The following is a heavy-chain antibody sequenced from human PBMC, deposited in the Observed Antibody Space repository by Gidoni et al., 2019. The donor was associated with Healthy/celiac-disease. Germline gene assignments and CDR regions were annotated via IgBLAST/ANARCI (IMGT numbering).Heavy chain of an antibody. CDR2: ISAYNGNT. Sequence: QVQLVQSGAEVKKPGASVKVSCKASGYTFTSYGTSWVRQAPGQGLEWMGWISAYNGNTNYAQELQGRVTMTTDTSTSTAYMELRSLGSDNTTVYYCARNGKYYDILTGYGGPFDYWGQGTLVTVSS. J-gene: IGHJ4*02. V-gene: IGHV1-18*01. D-gene: IGHD3-9*01. CDR1: GYTFTSYG. CDR3: ARNGKYYDILTGYGGPFDY.